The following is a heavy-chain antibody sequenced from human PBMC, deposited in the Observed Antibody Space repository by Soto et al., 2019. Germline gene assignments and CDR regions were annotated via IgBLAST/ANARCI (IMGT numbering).Heavy chain of an antibody. V-gene: IGHV4-34*01. CDR3: ARDGRTWIQLWLPYYYGMDV. J-gene: IGHJ6*02. D-gene: IGHD5-18*01. Sequence: SETLSLTCAVCGGSFSGYYWSWIRQPPGKGLEWIGEINHSGSTNYNPSLKSRVTISVDTSKNQFSLKLSSVTAADTAVYYCARDGRTWIQLWLPYYYGMDVWGQGTTVTVSS. CDR2: INHSGST. CDR1: GGSFSGYY.